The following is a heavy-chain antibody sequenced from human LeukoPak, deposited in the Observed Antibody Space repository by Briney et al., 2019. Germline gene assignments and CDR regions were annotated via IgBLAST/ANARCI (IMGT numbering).Heavy chain of an antibody. Sequence: SETLSLTCTVSGGSISSYYWSWIRQPPGKGLEWIGYIYYSGSTNYNPSLKGRVTISVDTSKNQFSLKLSSVTAADTAVYYCARVEYYYDSSGYYFLYFQHWGQGTLVTVSS. CDR3: ARVEYYYDSSGYYFLYFQH. CDR2: IYYSGST. CDR1: GGSISSYY. D-gene: IGHD3-22*01. J-gene: IGHJ1*01. V-gene: IGHV4-59*01.